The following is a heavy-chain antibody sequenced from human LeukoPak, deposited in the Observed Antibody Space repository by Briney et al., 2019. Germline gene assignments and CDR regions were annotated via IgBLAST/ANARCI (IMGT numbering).Heavy chain of an antibody. CDR1: GYTITSYG. CDR2: IRAYNGNT. D-gene: IGHD3-9*01. CDR3: ARGADYDIFTGYHYYYYGMDV. V-gene: IGHV1-18*01. Sequence: ASAKVSCKVSGYTITSYGISWVRQAPGQGLEWMGWIRAYNGNTNYAQKLQGRVTMTTDTSTSTAYMELRSLRSDDTAVYYCARGADYDIFTGYHYYYYGMDVWGQGTTVTVSS. J-gene: IGHJ6*02.